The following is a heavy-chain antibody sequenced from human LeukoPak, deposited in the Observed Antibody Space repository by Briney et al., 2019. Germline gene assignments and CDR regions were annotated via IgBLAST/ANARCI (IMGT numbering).Heavy chain of an antibody. CDR2: IYYSGST. CDR3: ARYLTYYYDSPTLYYGMDV. D-gene: IGHD3-22*01. J-gene: IGHJ6*02. Sequence: PSETLSLTCTVSGGSISSGDYYWSWIRQPPGKGLEWIGYIYYSGSTYYNPSLKSRVTISVDTSKNQFSLKLSSVTAADTAVYYCARYLTYYYDSPTLYYGMDVWGQGTTVIVSS. V-gene: IGHV4-30-4*01. CDR1: GGSISSGDYY.